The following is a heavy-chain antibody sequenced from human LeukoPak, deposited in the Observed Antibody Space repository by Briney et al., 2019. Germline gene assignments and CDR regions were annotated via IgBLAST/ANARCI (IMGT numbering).Heavy chain of an antibody. CDR1: GFTFSSYA. V-gene: IGHV3-48*04. Sequence: GGSLRLSCAASGFTFSSYAMSWIRQAPGKGLDWVSYIRSSSSTTYYAESVKGRFTISRDNAKNSLYLQMNSLRAEDTAVYYCARYIKGLYSSGIDYWGQGTLVTVSS. CDR2: IRSSSSTT. CDR3: ARYIKGLYSSGIDY. J-gene: IGHJ4*02. D-gene: IGHD6-19*01.